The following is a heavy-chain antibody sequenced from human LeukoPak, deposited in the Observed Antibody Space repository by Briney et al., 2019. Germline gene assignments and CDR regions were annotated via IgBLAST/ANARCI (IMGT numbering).Heavy chain of an antibody. CDR3: ARDLLRAYDY. CDR1: GGSISSSSYY. CDR2: INHSGST. V-gene: IGHV4-39*07. D-gene: IGHD3-16*01. Sequence: SETLSLTCTVSGGSISSSSYYWSWIRQPPGKGLEWIGEINHSGSTNYNPSLKSRVTISVDTSKNQFSLKLSSVTAADTAVYYCARDLLRAYDYWGQGTLVTVSS. J-gene: IGHJ4*02.